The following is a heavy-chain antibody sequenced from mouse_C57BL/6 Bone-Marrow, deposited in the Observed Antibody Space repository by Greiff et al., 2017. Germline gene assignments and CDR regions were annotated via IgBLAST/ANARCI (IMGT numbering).Heavy chain of an antibody. D-gene: IGHD2-2*01. Sequence: VQLQQSGGDLVKPGGSLKLSCAASGFTFSSYGMSWVRQTPDKRLEWVATISSGGSYTYYPDSVKGRFTISRDNAKNTLYLQMSSLKSEDTAMYYCARRAKVTTPHYLVCWGQGTTLTDSS. CDR1: GFTFSSYG. J-gene: IGHJ2*01. CDR2: ISSGGSYT. CDR3: ARRAKVTTPHYLVC. V-gene: IGHV5-6*01.